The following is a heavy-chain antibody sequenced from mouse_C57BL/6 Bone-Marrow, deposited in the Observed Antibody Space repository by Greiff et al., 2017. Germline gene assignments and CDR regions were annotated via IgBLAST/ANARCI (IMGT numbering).Heavy chain of an antibody. CDR1: GYSITSDY. J-gene: IGHJ1*03. D-gene: IGHD1-1*01. Sequence: EVQLVESGPGLAKPSQTLSLTCSVTGYSITSDYWNWIRKFPGNKLEYMGYISYSGSTYSTPSLKSRISITRDTSKNQYYLLLNSVTTEDTDTYYCARRANYYGSSYEYFDVWGTGTTVTVSA. V-gene: IGHV3-8*01. CDR2: ISYSGST. CDR3: ARRANYYGSSYEYFDV.